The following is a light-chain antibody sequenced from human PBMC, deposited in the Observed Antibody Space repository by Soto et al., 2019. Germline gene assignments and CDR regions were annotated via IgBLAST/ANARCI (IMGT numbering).Light chain of an antibody. V-gene: IGKV1-39*01. CDR1: QSISSY. CDR3: QQSDSTPRT. J-gene: IGKJ1*01. CDR2: AAS. Sequence: DIPMTQSPSSLSACVGDRVTITCRASQSISSYLNWYQQKPGKAPKLLIHAASSFQSGVPSRFSGSGSGTDFTLAISSLQPEDFATYYCQQSDSTPRTFGQGTKVEIK.